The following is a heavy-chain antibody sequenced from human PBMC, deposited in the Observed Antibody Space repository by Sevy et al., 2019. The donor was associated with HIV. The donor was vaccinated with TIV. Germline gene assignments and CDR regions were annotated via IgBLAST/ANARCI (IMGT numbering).Heavy chain of an antibody. D-gene: IGHD3-22*01. V-gene: IGHV1-24*01. CDR1: GYTLTALS. Sequence: ASVKVSCKVSGYTLTALSMHWVRQTPGKGLEWMGSFDPEDGERIYAQKFQVRVAMTEDTSTDTAYMELSSLRSEDTAVYDCATTKDYYESSGDPFDYWGQGTLVTVSS. J-gene: IGHJ4*02. CDR3: ATTKDYYESSGDPFDY. CDR2: FDPEDGER.